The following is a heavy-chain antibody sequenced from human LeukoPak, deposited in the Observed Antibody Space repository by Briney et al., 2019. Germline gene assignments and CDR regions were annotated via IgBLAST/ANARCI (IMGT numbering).Heavy chain of an antibody. J-gene: IGHJ4*02. V-gene: IGHV4-38-2*02. CDR1: AYSISSDYY. Sequence: SETLSLTCTVSAYSISSDYYWGWIRPPPGKGLEWIGSIYHSGHTYYNPSLKSRATISVDTSKDQFSLKLSSVSAADTAVYYCARVGIDSGSFADFDHWGQGTLVTVSS. D-gene: IGHD1-26*01. CDR2: IYHSGHT. CDR3: ARVGIDSGSFADFDH.